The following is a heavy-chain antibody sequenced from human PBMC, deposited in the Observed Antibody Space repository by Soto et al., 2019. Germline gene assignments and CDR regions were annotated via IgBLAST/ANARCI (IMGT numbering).Heavy chain of an antibody. Sequence: EVHLVESGGGLVQPGGSLRLSCAASGFTFSTYYMHWVRQAPGKGLEWVSRINIDGSFTTYTESVKGRFTIFRDNAKNTLYLQMNILRAEDTAVYYCIKYGADWGQGTLVTVSS. D-gene: IGHD1-26*01. V-gene: IGHV3-74*03. CDR2: INIDGSFT. CDR1: GFTFSTYY. CDR3: IKYGAD. J-gene: IGHJ4*02.